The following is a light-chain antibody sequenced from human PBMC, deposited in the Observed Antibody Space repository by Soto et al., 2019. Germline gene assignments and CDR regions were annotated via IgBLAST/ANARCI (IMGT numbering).Light chain of an antibody. Sequence: QSALTQPASVSGSPGQSITISCTGTSSDVGGYNYVSWYQQHPGKAPKLMIYEVSNRPSGVSNRFSGSKSGNTASLTNSGLPAEVESDYYCSSYTSSSNNYVFGTGTKLTVL. CDR2: EVS. CDR1: SSDVGGYNY. J-gene: IGLJ1*01. V-gene: IGLV2-14*01. CDR3: SSYTSSSNNYV.